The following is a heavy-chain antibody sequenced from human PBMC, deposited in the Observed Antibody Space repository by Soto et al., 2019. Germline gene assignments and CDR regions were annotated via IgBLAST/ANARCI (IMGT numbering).Heavy chain of an antibody. CDR3: ARHLRTVAALDAFDI. Sequence: GSSVTVSFTASGVTFSSYSISWVRQAPVQGLEWMGGIIPIFGTANYAQKFQGRVTITADESTSTAYMELSSLRSEGTAVYYCARHLRTVAALDAFDIWGQGTMVTVS. J-gene: IGHJ3*02. D-gene: IGHD6-19*01. CDR1: GVTFSSYS. CDR2: IIPIFGTA. V-gene: IGHV1-69*13.